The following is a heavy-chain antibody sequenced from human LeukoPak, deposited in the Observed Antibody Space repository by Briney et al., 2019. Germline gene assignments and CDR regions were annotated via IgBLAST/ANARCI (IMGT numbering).Heavy chain of an antibody. V-gene: IGHV3-53*01. CDR3: ASAREYCGSAECYEYFQH. CDR2: IYSGGST. CDR1: GXTVGTNS. Sequence: PGGSLRLSCAASGXTVGTNSMSWVRQSPGKGLEWVSVIYSGGSTYYADSVNGRFTISRDNSRNTLFLQMNSLRAEDTALYYCASAREYCGSAECYEYFQHWGQGTLVTVSS. J-gene: IGHJ1*01. D-gene: IGHD2-21*01.